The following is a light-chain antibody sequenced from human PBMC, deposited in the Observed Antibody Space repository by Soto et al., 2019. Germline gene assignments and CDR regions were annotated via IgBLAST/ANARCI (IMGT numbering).Light chain of an antibody. Sequence: QSALTQPASVSGPPGQSITMSCTGTSSDVGGYNYVSWYQQHPGKAPKLMIYDVSNRPSGVSNRFSGSKSGNTASLTISGLQAEDEADYYCSSYTSSSTYVFGTGTKVTVL. J-gene: IGLJ1*01. CDR1: SSDVGGYNY. V-gene: IGLV2-14*01. CDR3: SSYTSSSTYV. CDR2: DVS.